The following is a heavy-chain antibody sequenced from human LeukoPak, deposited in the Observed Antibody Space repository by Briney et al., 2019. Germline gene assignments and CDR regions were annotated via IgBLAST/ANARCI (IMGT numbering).Heavy chain of an antibody. J-gene: IGHJ3*02. CDR3: ARPNLYSTSLDAFDI. V-gene: IGHV3-23*01. D-gene: IGHD2-8*01. Sequence: SWGSLRLSCAASGFTFSKYAMTWVRQAPGEGLEWVSGISVSGGSTNYADSVKGRFTISRDNSKNTLYLQMNSLRAEDTAVYYCARPNLYSTSLDAFDIWGQGTMVTVSS. CDR2: ISVSGGST. CDR1: GFTFSKYA.